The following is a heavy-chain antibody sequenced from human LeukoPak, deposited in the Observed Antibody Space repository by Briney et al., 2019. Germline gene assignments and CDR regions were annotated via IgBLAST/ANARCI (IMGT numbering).Heavy chain of an antibody. CDR3: AKASGWYDY. V-gene: IGHV3-23*01. Sequence: GGTLRLSCAASGFTFSSYGMSWVRQAPGKGLEWVSAISGSGSSTYYADSVKGRFTISRDNSKNTLYLQMNSLRAEDTAVYYCAKASGWYDYWGQGTLVTVSS. CDR1: GFTFSSYG. D-gene: IGHD6-19*01. CDR2: ISGSGSST. J-gene: IGHJ4*02.